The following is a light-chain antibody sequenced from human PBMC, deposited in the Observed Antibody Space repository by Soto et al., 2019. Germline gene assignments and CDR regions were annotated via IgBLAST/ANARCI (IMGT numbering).Light chain of an antibody. CDR1: SSDVGGYNY. CDR3: SSYTRSSTGGYV. J-gene: IGLJ1*01. V-gene: IGLV2-14*01. CDR2: EVS. Sequence: QSVLTQPASVSGSPGQSITISCTGTSSDVGGYNYVSWYQQHPGKAPKLMIYEVSNRPSGVSNRFSGSKSGNTASLTISGLQDEDEADYYCSSYTRSSTGGYVFGSGTKLTVL.